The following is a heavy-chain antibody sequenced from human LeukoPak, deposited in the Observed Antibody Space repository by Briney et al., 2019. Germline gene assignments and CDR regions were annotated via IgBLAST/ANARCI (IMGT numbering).Heavy chain of an antibody. V-gene: IGHV1-8*01. J-gene: IGHJ3*02. CDR3: ARGTGGSDFDAFDI. CDR1: GYTFTTYD. D-gene: IGHD3-16*01. Sequence: ASVKVSCKASGYTFTTYDINWVRQAPGQGLEWMGWINPNSGNTAYAQNFQGRVTMTRDTSISTAYMELSRLRSDDTAVYYCARGTGGSDFDAFDIWGQGTMVTVSS. CDR2: INPNSGNT.